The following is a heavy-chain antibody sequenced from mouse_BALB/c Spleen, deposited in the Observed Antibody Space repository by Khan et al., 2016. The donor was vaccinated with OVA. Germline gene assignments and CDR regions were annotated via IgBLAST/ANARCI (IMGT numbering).Heavy chain of an antibody. CDR3: ARGGSGTRGDYGMDY. CDR2: ISSGSSAI. V-gene: IGHV5-17*02. J-gene: IGHJ4*01. Sequence: EVELVESGGGLVQPGGSRKLSCAASGFTFSNFGMHWVRQAPEKGLEWVAYISSGSSAIYYADTVKGRFTISRDNPKNTLFLQMTSLRSEDTAMYYCARGGSGTRGDYGMDYWGQGTSVTVSS. CDR1: GFTFSNFG. D-gene: IGHD1-1*01.